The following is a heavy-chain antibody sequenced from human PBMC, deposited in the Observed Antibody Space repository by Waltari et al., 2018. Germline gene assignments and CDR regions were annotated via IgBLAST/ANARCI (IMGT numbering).Heavy chain of an antibody. D-gene: IGHD3-10*01. CDR3: ARGGVTRVFGY. CDR1: GGSLSGFY. J-gene: IGHJ4*02. CDR2: VNDTGSA. V-gene: IGHV4-34*02. Sequence: QVQLQQWGAGLLKPSETLSLTCAVSGGSLSGFYWSWIRQTPAKGLEWIGQVNDTGSATYKPSLQSRVTISLATSKNQFSLKVKSVSATDTAVYFCARGGVTRVFGYWGQGTLVTVSS.